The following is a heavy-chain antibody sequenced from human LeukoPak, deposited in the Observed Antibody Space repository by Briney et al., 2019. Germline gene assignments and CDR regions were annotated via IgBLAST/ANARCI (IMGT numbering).Heavy chain of an antibody. CDR2: IYYSGST. J-gene: IGHJ4*02. CDR1: GRSISSGDYY. D-gene: IGHD6-19*01. V-gene: IGHV4-30-4*01. CDR3: ARKSIAVAGAFDY. Sequence: PSQTLSLTCTVAGRSISSGDYYWSWIRQPPGKGLEWIGYIYYSGSTYYNPSLKSRVTISVDTSKNQFSLKLSSVTAADTAVYYCARKSIAVAGAFDYWGQGTLVTVSS.